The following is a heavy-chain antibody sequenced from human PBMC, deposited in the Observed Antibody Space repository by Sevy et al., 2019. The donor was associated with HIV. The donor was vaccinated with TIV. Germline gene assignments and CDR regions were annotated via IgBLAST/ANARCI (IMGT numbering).Heavy chain of an antibody. V-gene: IGHV4-59*01. CDR1: GGSISSYF. J-gene: IGHJ4*02. CDR3: ARDSTTRPRVLDY. CDR2: IYFTGNT. Sequence: SQTLSFTCSVSGGSISSYFWTWVRQSPGKGLEWIGNIYFTGNTDYSPSFKSRVTLSLDTSKSQFSLTLKSVTAADTAIYFCARDSTTRPRVLDYWGQGTLVTVSS. D-gene: IGHD1-1*01.